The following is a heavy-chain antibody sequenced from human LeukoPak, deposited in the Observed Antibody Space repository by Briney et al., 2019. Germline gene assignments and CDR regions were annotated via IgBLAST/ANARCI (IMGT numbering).Heavy chain of an antibody. CDR3: AKKVLGYGDYGVYYYGMDV. V-gene: IGHV3-11*04. Sequence: GGSLRLSCAASGFTFSDYYMSWIRLAPGKGLEWVSYISSSGGTIYYADSVKGRFTVSRDNSKDTLSLQMNSLRVEDTAVYYCAKKVLGYGDYGVYYYGMDVXXXGTTVTVSS. CDR1: GFTFSDYY. J-gene: IGHJ6*04. CDR2: ISSSGGTI. D-gene: IGHD4-17*01.